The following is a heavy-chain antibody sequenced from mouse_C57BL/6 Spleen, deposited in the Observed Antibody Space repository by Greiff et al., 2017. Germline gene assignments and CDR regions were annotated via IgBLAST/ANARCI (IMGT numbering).Heavy chain of an antibody. CDR1: GYAFSSYW. D-gene: IGHD2-4*01. V-gene: IGHV1-53*01. CDR3: ARGDYDYDGFAY. J-gene: IGHJ3*01. Sequence: VKLVESGAELVKPGASVKISCKASGYAFSSYWMNWVKQRPGQGLEWIGNINPSNGGTNYNEKFKSKATLTVDKSSSTAYMQLSSLTSEDSAVYYCARGDYDYDGFAYWGQGTLVTVSA. CDR2: INPSNGGT.